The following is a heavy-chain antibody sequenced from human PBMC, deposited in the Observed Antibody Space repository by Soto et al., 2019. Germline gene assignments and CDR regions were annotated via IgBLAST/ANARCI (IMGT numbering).Heavy chain of an antibody. V-gene: IGHV4-59*01. CDR3: GRVRNTSGDYVVDY. CDR2: IYYTGST. CDR1: GGSISTFY. J-gene: IGHJ4*02. D-gene: IGHD4-17*01. Sequence: PSETLSLTCSVSGGSISTFYWSWIRQPPGQGLEWIGYIYYTGSTSYNPSLKSRVTISVDTSKNQFSLKLSSVTAADTAVYYCGRVRNTSGDYVVDYWGQGSLVTVSS.